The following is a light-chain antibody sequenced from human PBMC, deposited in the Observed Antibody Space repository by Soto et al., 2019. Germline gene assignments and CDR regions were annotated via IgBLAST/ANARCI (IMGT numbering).Light chain of an antibody. J-gene: IGLJ1*01. V-gene: IGLV2-14*01. Sequence: QSAPTQPASVSGSPGQSITISCTGTSSDVGAYDFVSWYQQHPDKAPKLMIYDVSNRPSGVSDRFSGSKSGNTASLTISGLLAEDEADYYCTSYTSSNTLYVFGTWTKLTVL. CDR3: TSYTSSNTLYV. CDR2: DVS. CDR1: SSDVGAYDF.